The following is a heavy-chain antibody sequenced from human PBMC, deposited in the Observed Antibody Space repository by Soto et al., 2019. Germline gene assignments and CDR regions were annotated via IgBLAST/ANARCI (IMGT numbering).Heavy chain of an antibody. D-gene: IGHD6-19*01. Sequence: QAQVEQSGAEVKKPGASVKVSCKSSGYTFTDYYMHWVRQAPGQGLEWMGWINPKSGATNYAQKFRGRVSMTRDTSNSTVYMELTKLTSDDTAVYYCTRGGMPYSSWNYYFNGMDIWGQGTTVTVAS. V-gene: IGHV1-2*02. CDR1: GYTFTDYY. CDR3: TRGGMPYSSWNYYFNGMDI. CDR2: INPKSGAT. J-gene: IGHJ6*02.